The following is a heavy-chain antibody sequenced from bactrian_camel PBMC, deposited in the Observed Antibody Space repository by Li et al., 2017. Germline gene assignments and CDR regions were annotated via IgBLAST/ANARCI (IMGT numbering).Heavy chain of an antibody. CDR2: IDIDGKI. Sequence: LVESGGGSVQAGGSLRLSCKASGTTISAASMAWFRQTPEREHSGKEREGVASIDIDGKITYAESVKGRFTISKDNAKNDLYLQMNSLKPEDTAVYYCVRQYGSGRWYDALGYWGQGTQVTVSS. V-gene: IGHV3S53*01. D-gene: IGHD6*01. CDR3: VRQYGSGRWYDALGY. J-gene: IGHJ4*01. CDR1: GTTISAAS.